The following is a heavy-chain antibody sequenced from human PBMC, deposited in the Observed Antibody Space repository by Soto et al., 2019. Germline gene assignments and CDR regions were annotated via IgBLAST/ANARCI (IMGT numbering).Heavy chain of an antibody. J-gene: IGHJ4*01. D-gene: IGHD3-3*01. Sequence: GASVKVSCKASGGTFSSYAISWVRQAPGQGLEWMGGIIPIFGTANYAQKFQGRVTITADESTSTAYMVLSSLRSEDTAVYYCARGGESIFGVVTLVYYFDYWGHVTLFTASP. CDR3: ARGGESIFGVVTLVYYFDY. V-gene: IGHV1-69*13. CDR1: GGTFSSYA. CDR2: IIPIFGTA.